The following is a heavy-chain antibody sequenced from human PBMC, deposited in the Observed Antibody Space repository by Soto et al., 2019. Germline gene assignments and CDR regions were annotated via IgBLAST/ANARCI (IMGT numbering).Heavy chain of an antibody. J-gene: IGHJ4*02. D-gene: IGHD6-19*01. Sequence: SETLSLTCTVSSGSIGSTIYSWDWIRQTPGKGLQWIGQINHSGSASYNPSLKSRVTISVHTSNSQFSLELSSVTAADTAVYYCARGLITGSHYSGGWYYFDSWGQGTQVTVSS. CDR2: INHSGSA. CDR1: SGSIGSTIYS. V-gene: IGHV4-39*07. CDR3: ARGLITGSHYSGGWYYFDS.